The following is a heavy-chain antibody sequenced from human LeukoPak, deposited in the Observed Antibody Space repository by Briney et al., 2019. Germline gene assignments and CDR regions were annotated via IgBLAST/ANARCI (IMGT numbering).Heavy chain of an antibody. CDR2: ISRSGSTI. CDR3: ARGSVSSLSAFDI. Sequence: SEGSLRLSCAASGFTFSSYDMHWVRHAPGKGLEWVSYISRSGSTIYYGDSVKGRFTISRDNAKNSLYLQMSSLRAEDTAAYHCARGSVSSLSAFDIWGQGTMVTVSS. D-gene: IGHD1-26*01. J-gene: IGHJ3*02. CDR1: GFTFSSYD. V-gene: IGHV3-48*03.